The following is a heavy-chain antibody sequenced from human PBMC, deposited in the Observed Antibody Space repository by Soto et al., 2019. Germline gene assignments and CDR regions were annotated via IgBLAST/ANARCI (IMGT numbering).Heavy chain of an antibody. D-gene: IGHD5-12*01. V-gene: IGHV4-34*01. Sequence: PSETLSLTCAVYGGSFIGYYWNWIRQPPGKGLEWIGEINHSGSTNYNPSLKSRVTISVDTSKSQFSLKLRSVTAADTAVYYCAAGGGLPRYYWGQGTLVTVSS. J-gene: IGHJ4*02. CDR2: INHSGST. CDR1: GGSFIGYY. CDR3: AAGGGLPRYY.